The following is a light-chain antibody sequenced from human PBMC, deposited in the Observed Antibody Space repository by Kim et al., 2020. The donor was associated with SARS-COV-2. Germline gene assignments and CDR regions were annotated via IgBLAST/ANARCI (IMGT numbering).Light chain of an antibody. J-gene: IGKJ1*01. CDR2: DAS. CDR1: QSISSW. V-gene: IGKV1-5*01. CDR3: QQYNSYSRT. Sequence: DIQMTQSPSTLSASVGDRVTITCRASQSISSWLAWYQQKPGKAPELLIYDASSLESGVPSRFSGSGSGTEFTVTISGLQPDDFATYYCQQYNSYSRTFGQGTKVDIK.